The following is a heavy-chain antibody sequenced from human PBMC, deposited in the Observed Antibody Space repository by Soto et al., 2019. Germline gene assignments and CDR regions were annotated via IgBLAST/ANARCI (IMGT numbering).Heavy chain of an antibody. Sequence: SEALSLTCNVSGGSISIYYLSWIRQPPGKGLEWIGYIYYSGSTNYNPSLKSRVTISVDTSKNQFSLKLSSVTAADTAVYYCARNTAMVRGYYYYGMDVWGQGTTVTVSS. V-gene: IGHV4-59*01. CDR2: IYYSGST. D-gene: IGHD5-18*01. CDR3: ARNTAMVRGYYYYGMDV. J-gene: IGHJ6*02. CDR1: GGSISIYY.